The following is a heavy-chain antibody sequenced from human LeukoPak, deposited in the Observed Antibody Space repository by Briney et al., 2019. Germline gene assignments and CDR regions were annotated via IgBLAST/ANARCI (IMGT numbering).Heavy chain of an antibody. CDR1: GFTFSGYS. CDR2: IKEDGSEK. V-gene: IGHV3-7*03. D-gene: IGHD2-15*01. Sequence: GGSLRLSCAASGFTFSGYSMNWVRQAPGKGLEWVANIKEDGSEKYYVDSVKGRFTISRDNVKNSLSLQMNSLRAEDTAVYYCARVRITRDAFDIWGQGTMVTVSS. J-gene: IGHJ3*02. CDR3: ARVRITRDAFDI.